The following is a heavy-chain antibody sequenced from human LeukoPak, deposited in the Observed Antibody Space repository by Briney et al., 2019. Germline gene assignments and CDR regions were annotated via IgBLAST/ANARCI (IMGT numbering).Heavy chain of an antibody. D-gene: IGHD6-13*01. CDR3: ARAIAAAGAGDY. V-gene: IGHV4-38-2*01. J-gene: IGHJ4*02. CDR1: GYSISSGYY. Sequence: SETLSLTCAVSGYSISSGYYWGWIRPPPGKGLEWIGSIYHSGGTYYNPSLKSRVTISVDTSKNQFSLRLNSVTAADTAVYYCARAIAAAGAGDYWGQGTLVTVSS. CDR2: IYHSGGT.